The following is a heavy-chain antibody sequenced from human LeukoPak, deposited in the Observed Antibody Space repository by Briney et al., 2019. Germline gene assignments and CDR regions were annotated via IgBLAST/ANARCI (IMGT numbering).Heavy chain of an antibody. D-gene: IGHD6-19*01. CDR2: IKQDGSEK. Sequence: PGGSLRLSCAASGFIFSSYWMSWVRQAPGKGLEWVANIKQDGSEKYYVDSVKGRFTISRDNAKNSLYLQMNSLRAEDTAVYYCAKVYSSGWYYFDYWGQGTLVTVSS. CDR3: AKVYSSGWYYFDY. V-gene: IGHV3-7*01. J-gene: IGHJ4*02. CDR1: GFIFSSYW.